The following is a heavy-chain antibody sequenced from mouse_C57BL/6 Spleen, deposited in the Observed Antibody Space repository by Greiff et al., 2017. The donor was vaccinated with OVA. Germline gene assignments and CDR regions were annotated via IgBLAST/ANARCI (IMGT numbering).Heavy chain of an antibody. V-gene: IGHV1-7*01. Sequence: VKLMESGAELAKPGASVKLSCKASGYTFTSYWMHWVKQRPGHGLEWIGYINPSSGYTKYNQKFKDKATLTADKSSSTAYMQLSSLTYEDSAVYYCARPVVAEYFDVWGTGTTVTVSS. J-gene: IGHJ1*03. CDR3: ARPVVAEYFDV. CDR1: GYTFTSYW. D-gene: IGHD1-1*01. CDR2: INPSSGYT.